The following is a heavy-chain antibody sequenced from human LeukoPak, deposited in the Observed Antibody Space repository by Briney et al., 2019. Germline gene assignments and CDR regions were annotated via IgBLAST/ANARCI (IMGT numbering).Heavy chain of an antibody. CDR2: INHSGST. CDR1: GGSFSGYY. CDR3: ARGRRVGATTRCYFDY. J-gene: IGHJ4*02. D-gene: IGHD1-26*01. V-gene: IGHV4-34*01. Sequence: SETLSLTCAVYGGSFSGYYWSWIRQPPGKGLEWIGEINHSGSTNYNPSLKSRVTISVDTSKNQFSLKLSSVTTADTAVYYCARGRRVGATTRCYFDYWGQGTLVTVSS.